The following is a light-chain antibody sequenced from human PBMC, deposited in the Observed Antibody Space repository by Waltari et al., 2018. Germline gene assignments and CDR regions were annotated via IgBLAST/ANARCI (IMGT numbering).Light chain of an antibody. J-gene: IGKJ2*01. CDR3: QQIFSTPHT. V-gene: IGKV1-39*01. CDR1: QSISGY. Sequence: DIQMTQSPSSLSASVGDKVTIACRASQSISGYLNWFQQKPGKAPKLLIYAATRLQSGVPSRFSGSGAGTDFTLTISTLQPEDFATYYCQQIFSTPHTFGQGTNLEIK. CDR2: AAT.